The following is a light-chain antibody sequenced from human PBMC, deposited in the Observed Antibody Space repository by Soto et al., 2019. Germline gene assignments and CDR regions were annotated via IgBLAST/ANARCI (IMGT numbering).Light chain of an antibody. V-gene: IGKV3-11*01. CDR3: QQRSGWPPLT. J-gene: IGKJ4*01. Sequence: EIVLTQSPATLSLSPGGRATLSCRASQSVSNYLAWYQQKPGQAPRLLIYDASNRASGIPARFSGSGSGTDFTLPISSLEPEDFAVYYCQQRSGWPPLTFGGGTKVEIK. CDR2: DAS. CDR1: QSVSNY.